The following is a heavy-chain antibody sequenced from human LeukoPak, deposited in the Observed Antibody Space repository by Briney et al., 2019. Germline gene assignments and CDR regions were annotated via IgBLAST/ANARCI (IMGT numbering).Heavy chain of an antibody. J-gene: IGHJ4*02. V-gene: IGHV4-4*07. CDR2: IYTSGST. Sequence: SETLSLTCTVSGGSICSYYWSWIRQPAGKGPEWIGRIYTSGSTNYNPPLKSRVTMSVDTSKNQFSLKLSSVTAADTAVYYCARDSPYNWNDVNYFDYWGQGTLVTVSS. D-gene: IGHD1-20*01. CDR1: GGSICSYY. CDR3: ARDSPYNWNDVNYFDY.